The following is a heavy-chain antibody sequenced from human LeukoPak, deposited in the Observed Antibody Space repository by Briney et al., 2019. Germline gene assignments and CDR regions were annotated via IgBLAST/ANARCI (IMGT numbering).Heavy chain of an antibody. J-gene: IGHJ6*02. CDR1: GSSFTNYW. CDR2: INPGDSDT. D-gene: IGHD6-13*01. CDR3: ARLRQQENGMDV. V-gene: IGHV5-51*01. Sequence: GESLQISCKGSGSSFTNYWIVWVRPMPGKGLAWMGIINPGDSDTRYSPSFQGQVTLSADKSISTAYLQWSSLKAPDIAMYYCARLRQQENGMDVWGQGTTVTVSS.